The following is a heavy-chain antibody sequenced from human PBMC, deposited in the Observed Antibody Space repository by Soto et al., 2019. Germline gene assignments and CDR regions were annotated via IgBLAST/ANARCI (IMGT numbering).Heavy chain of an antibody. Sequence: SETLSLTCTVSGGSISSGGYYWSWIRQHPGKGLKWIGYIYYSGSTYYNPSLKSRVTISVDTSKNQFSLKLSSVTAADTAVCYFVSAYSVVPAAIGGYYYGMDVWGQGTTVTVSS. CDR3: VSAYSVVPAAIGGYYYGMDV. CDR1: GGSISSGGYY. J-gene: IGHJ6*02. CDR2: IYYSGST. D-gene: IGHD2-2*01. V-gene: IGHV4-31*03.